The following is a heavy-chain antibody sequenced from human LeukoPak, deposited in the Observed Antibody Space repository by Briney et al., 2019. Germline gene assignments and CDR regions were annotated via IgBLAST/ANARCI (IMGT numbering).Heavy chain of an antibody. V-gene: IGHV4-59*01. CDR3: ARRKSSGWYSHDAFDI. Sequence: PSETLSLTCTVSGGSISSYYWSWIRQPPGKGLEWIGYIYYSGSTNCNPSLKSRVTISVDTSKNQFSLKLSSVTAADTAVYYCARRKSSGWYSHDAFDIWGQGTMVTVSS. D-gene: IGHD6-19*01. CDR2: IYYSGST. J-gene: IGHJ3*02. CDR1: GGSISSYY.